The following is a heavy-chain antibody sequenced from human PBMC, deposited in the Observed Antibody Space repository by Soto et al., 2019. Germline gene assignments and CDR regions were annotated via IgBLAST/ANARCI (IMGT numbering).Heavy chain of an antibody. J-gene: IGHJ5*02. V-gene: IGHV4-4*07. CDR2: VHSSGST. CDR3: ARDQGVAAAGITWFDP. Sequence: TLSLTCTVSGDSMNTYHWSWIRQPAGKGLEWIGHVHSSGSTNYNPSLKSRVTMSVDTSKNQFSLRLMSVTAADTAVYYCARDQGVAAAGITWFDPWGQGSRVTV. CDR1: GDSMNTYH. D-gene: IGHD6-13*01.